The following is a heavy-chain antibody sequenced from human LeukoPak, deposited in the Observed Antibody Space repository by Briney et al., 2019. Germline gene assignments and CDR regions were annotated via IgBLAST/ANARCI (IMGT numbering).Heavy chain of an antibody. CDR2: TGLSSSYI. V-gene: IGHV3-21*01. J-gene: IGHJ5*02. CDR3: ARERSYCSGATCSLDL. CDR1: GFSLSIYD. D-gene: IGHD2-15*01. Sequence: GGSLRLSCASSGFSLSIYDLVWVRQAPGKGLEWIASTGLSSSYIGYADSVKGRFTISRDNGENSVYLQMNSLRAEDTAVYFCARERSYCSGATCSLDLWGQGTLVTVSS.